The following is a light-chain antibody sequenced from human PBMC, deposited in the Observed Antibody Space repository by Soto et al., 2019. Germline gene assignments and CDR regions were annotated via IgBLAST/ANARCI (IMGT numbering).Light chain of an antibody. Sequence: DIQMTQSPSSLSASVGDRVTITCRASQSISNYLNWYQQKPGKAPNLLIYDASSLQSGVPSRFSGSGSGTDFTLTISSLQPKDFATYYCQQSYSTPPGTFGQGTKLEIK. J-gene: IGKJ2*01. CDR3: QQSYSTPPGT. CDR1: QSISNY. CDR2: DAS. V-gene: IGKV1-39*01.